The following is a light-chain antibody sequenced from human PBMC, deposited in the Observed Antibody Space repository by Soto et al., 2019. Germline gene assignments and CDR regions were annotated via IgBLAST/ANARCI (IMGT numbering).Light chain of an antibody. V-gene: IGLV1-44*01. Sequence: QSVLTQPPSASGTPGLRVIISCSGSSSNLGSNSGNWYQQLPGTAPKLLIYNTYQRPLGVPDRFSGSKSGTSASLAISGLQSEDEGDYFCAAWDDSLNGPVFGGGTKLTVL. CDR1: SSNLGSNS. J-gene: IGLJ3*02. CDR2: NTY. CDR3: AAWDDSLNGPV.